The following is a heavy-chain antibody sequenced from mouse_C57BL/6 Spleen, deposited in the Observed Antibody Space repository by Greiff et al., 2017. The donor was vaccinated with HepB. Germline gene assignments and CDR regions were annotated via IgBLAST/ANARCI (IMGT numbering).Heavy chain of an antibody. D-gene: IGHD1-1*01. CDR1: GYTFTDYE. CDR2: IDPETGGT. Sequence: VQLQQSGAELVRPGASVTLSCKASGYTFTDYEMHWVKQTPVHGLEWIGAIDPETGGTVYNQKFKGKAILTADKSSSTAYMELRSLTSEDSAVYYCTRRHYYGSSYRYFDVWGTGTTVTVSS. V-gene: IGHV1-15*01. J-gene: IGHJ1*03. CDR3: TRRHYYGSSYRYFDV.